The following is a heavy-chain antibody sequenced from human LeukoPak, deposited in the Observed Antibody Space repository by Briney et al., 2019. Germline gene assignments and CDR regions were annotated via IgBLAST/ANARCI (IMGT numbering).Heavy chain of an antibody. CDR2: INPNSGGT. D-gene: IGHD5-24*01. CDR3: ARVGRWLQFSYFDY. V-gene: IGHV1-2*02. CDR1: GYTFTDYY. Sequence: ASVKVSCKASGYTFTDYYIHWVRQAPGQGLEWMGWINPNSGGTSYAQKFQGRVTMTRDTSISTVYMELSSLRSEDTAVYYCARVGRWLQFSYFDYWGQGTLVTVSS. J-gene: IGHJ4*02.